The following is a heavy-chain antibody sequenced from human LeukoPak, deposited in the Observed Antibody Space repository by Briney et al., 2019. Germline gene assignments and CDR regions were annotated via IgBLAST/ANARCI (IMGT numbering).Heavy chain of an antibody. V-gene: IGHV3-7*01. J-gene: IGHJ4*02. CDR2: IKQDGSEK. D-gene: IGHD5-18*01. Sequence: GGSLRLSCAASGFTFSSYWMNWVRQAPGKGLEWVANIKQDGSEKYYVDSVKGRFTISRDNAKNSLYLQMNSLRAEDTAVYYCARALLPYSYGTRGKYWGQGTLVTVSS. CDR1: GFTFSSYW. CDR3: ARALLPYSYGTRGKY.